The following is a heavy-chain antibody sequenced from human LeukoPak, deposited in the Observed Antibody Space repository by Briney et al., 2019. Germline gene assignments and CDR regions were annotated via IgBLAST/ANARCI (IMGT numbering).Heavy chain of an antibody. CDR1: GFTFRSHA. D-gene: IGHD2-21*01. CDR2: VYENGGTT. J-gene: IGHJ4*02. Sequence: GGSLRLSCVGSGFTFRSHAMSWVRQAPEKGLEFVSGVYENGGTTYYADSVKGRFSISRDNSKNTLYLQMDSLRGEDTAVYYCAKDFRIGYSAHFDYWGQGALVTVSS. CDR3: AKDFRIGYSAHFDY. V-gene: IGHV3-23*01.